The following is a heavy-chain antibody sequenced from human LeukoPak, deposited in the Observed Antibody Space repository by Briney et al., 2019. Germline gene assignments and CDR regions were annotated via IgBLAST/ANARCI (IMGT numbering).Heavy chain of an antibody. CDR1: GGSISSSNSY. CDR2: IYYSGST. D-gene: IGHD3-22*01. Sequence: PSETLSLTCTVSGGSISSSNSYWGWIRQPPGRGLEWIGSIYYSGSTYYNPSLKSRVTISVDTSKNQFSLKLSSVTAADTAVYYCARSYDSSGYYYLDAFDIWGQGTMVTVSS. J-gene: IGHJ3*02. V-gene: IGHV4-39*07. CDR3: ARSYDSSGYYYLDAFDI.